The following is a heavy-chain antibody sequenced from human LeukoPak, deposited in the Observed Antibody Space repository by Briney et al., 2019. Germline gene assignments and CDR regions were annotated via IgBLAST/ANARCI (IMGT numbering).Heavy chain of an antibody. CDR2: IRSKAYGGTT. CDR3: TRPYYYDSSGLCY. V-gene: IGHV3-49*04. CDR1: GFTFSSYE. D-gene: IGHD3-22*01. J-gene: IGHJ4*02. Sequence: PGGSLRLSCSASGFTFSSYEMNWVRQAPGKGLEWVGFIRSKAYGGTTEYAASVKGRFTISRDDSKSIAYLQMNSLKTEDTAVYYCTRPYYYDSSGLCYWGQGTLVTVSS.